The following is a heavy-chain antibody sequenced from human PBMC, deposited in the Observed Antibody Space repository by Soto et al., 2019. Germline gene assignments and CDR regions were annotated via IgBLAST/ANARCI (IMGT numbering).Heavy chain of an antibody. CDR1: GYTFTSYD. CDR3: ARGIKYGAYPRWFAP. J-gene: IGHJ5*02. V-gene: IGHV1-8*01. Sequence: ASVKVSCKASGYTFTSYDINWVRQATGQGLEYLGWMNPNSGNTAYVQKFQDRVTMTWDTSITTAYMELSSLRSEDTALYFCARGIKYGAYPRWFAPWGQGTLVTVSS. D-gene: IGHD4-17*01. CDR2: MNPNSGNT.